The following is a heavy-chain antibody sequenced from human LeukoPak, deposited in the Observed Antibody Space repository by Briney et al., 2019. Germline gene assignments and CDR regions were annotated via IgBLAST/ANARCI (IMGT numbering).Heavy chain of an antibody. Sequence: PSETLSLTCTVSGGSVSNGNYYWSWIRQPPGKGLEWIGYIYYSGSTNYNPSLKSRVTISVDTSKNQFSLKLSSVTAADTAVYYCARDNLRYCSGGSCYALFDYWGQGTLVTVSS. J-gene: IGHJ4*02. D-gene: IGHD2-15*01. CDR3: ARDNLRYCSGGSCYALFDY. CDR2: IYYSGST. V-gene: IGHV4-61*01. CDR1: GGSVSNGNYY.